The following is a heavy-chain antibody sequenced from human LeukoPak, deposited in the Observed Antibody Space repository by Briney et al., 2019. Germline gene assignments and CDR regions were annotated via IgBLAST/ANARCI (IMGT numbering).Heavy chain of an antibody. CDR3: ARDAVDTANAV. V-gene: IGHV3-74*01. Sequence: GGSLRLSCAASGFTFTTYWMHWVRQAPGKGLLWVSHINSDGSITSYADSVKGRFTISRDNAKNTLYLQMNSLRAEDTAVYYCARDAVDTANAVWGQGTTVTVSS. CDR1: GFTFTTYW. J-gene: IGHJ6*02. D-gene: IGHD5-18*01. CDR2: INSDGSIT.